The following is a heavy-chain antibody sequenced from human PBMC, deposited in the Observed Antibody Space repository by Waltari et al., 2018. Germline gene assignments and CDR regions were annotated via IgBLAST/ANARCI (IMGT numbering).Heavy chain of an antibody. J-gene: IGHJ4*02. D-gene: IGHD6-19*01. V-gene: IGHV1-18*01. CDR3: AREGLDSSGWNVGFDY. Sequence: QVQLVQSGAEVKKPGASVKVSCKASGYTFTSYRIRWVRQAPGQGLEWMGRISAYNRNTNYAQRLQGRVTMTTDTSTRTAYMELRSLRSDDTAVYYCAREGLDSSGWNVGFDYWGQGVLVIVSS. CDR2: ISAYNRNT. CDR1: GYTFTSYR.